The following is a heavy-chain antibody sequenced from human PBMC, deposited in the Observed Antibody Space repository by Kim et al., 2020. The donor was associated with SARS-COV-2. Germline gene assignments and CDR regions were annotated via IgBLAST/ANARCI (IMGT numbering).Heavy chain of an antibody. CDR2: INHSGST. J-gene: IGHJ4*02. CDR3: ARGGGGYSYGCDFDY. D-gene: IGHD5-18*01. V-gene: IGHV4-34*01. Sequence: SETLSLTCAVYGGSFSGYYWSWIRQPPGKGLEWIGEINHSGSTNYNPSLKSRVTISVDTSKNQFSLKLSSVTAADTAVYYCARGGGGYSYGCDFDYWGQGTLVTVSS. CDR1: GGSFSGYY.